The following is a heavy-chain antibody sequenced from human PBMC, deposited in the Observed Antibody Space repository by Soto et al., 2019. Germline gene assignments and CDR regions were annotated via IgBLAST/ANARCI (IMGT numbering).Heavy chain of an antibody. D-gene: IGHD3-9*01. V-gene: IGHV3-30-3*01. CDR3: ARGTFSGYKRYYSGMDV. CDR1: GFTFSSYA. CDR2: ISYDGSNK. J-gene: IGHJ6*02. Sequence: QVQLVESGGGVVQPGRSLRLSCAASGFTFSSYAMHCVRQAPGKGLEWVVVISYDGSNKYYADSVKGRFTIARDNSKNTLYLQMNSLRAEDTAVYYCARGTFSGYKRYYSGMDVWGQGTTVTVSS.